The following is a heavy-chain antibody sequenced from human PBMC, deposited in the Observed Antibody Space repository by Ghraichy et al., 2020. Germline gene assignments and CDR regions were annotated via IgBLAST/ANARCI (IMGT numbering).Heavy chain of an antibody. Sequence: GGSLRLSCAVSGFTFTRDWMSWVRQAPGKGLEWVANIRDDGGEKYYAESVRGRFTISRDNVQNLVFLQMDSLRVEDSAMYYCARDTNDYDWGSVRPTFEFNWFDPWGKGTPVTVSS. D-gene: IGHD3-16*01. J-gene: IGHJ5*02. CDR3: ARDTNDYDWGSVRPTFEFNWFDP. CDR2: IRDDGGEK. CDR1: GFTFTRDW. V-gene: IGHV3-7*01.